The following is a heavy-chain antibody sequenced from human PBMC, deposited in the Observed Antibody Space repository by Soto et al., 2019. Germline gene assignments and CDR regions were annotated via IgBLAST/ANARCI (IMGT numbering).Heavy chain of an antibody. Sequence: PSETLSLTCTVSGGSLSSYYWSWIRQPPGKGLEWIGYIYYTGSTNYNPSLKSRVTISVDTSKNQFSLKLSSVTAADTAVYYCARPNDSSGYYPLIYWGQGTPVTSPQ. D-gene: IGHD3-22*01. J-gene: IGHJ4*02. V-gene: IGHV4-59*01. CDR1: GGSLSSYY. CDR3: ARPNDSSGYYPLIY. CDR2: IYYTGST.